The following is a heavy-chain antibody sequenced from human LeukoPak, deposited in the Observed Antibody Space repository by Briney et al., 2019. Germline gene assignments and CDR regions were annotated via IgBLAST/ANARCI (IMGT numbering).Heavy chain of an antibody. J-gene: IGHJ6*02. D-gene: IGHD2-2*01. CDR1: GGTFSSYA. CDR2: IIPILGIA. CDR3: ARFNGQYQLLLYYYYGMDV. V-gene: IGHV1-69*04. Sequence: GSSVKVSCKASGGTFSSYAISWVRQAPGQGLEWMGRIIPILGIANYAQKFQGRVTITADKSTSTAYMELSSLRSEDTAVYYCARFNGQYQLLLYYYYGMDVWGQGTTVTVSS.